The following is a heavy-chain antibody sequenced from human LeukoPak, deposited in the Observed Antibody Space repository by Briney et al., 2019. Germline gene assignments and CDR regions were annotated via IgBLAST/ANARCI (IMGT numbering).Heavy chain of an antibody. J-gene: IGHJ4*02. CDR3: ARDLADFWSGYYDSFDY. CDR2: TNSDGSST. CDR1: GFTFSSYW. D-gene: IGHD3-3*01. Sequence: GGSLRLSCAASGFTFSSYWMHWVRQAPGKGLVWVSRTNSDGSSTSYADSVKGRFTISRDNAKNTLYLQMNSLRAEDTAVYYCARDLADFWSGYYDSFDYWGQGTLVTVSS. V-gene: IGHV3-74*01.